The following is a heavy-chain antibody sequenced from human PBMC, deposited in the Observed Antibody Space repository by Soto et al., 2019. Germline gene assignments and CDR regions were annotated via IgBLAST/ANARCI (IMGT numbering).Heavy chain of an antibody. D-gene: IGHD2-21*02. Sequence: EVQLVESGGGLVQPGGSLKLSCAASGFTFSGSAMHWVRQASGKGLEWVGRIRSKANSYATAYAASVKGRFTISRDVSKNRAYLQMNGLKTEDTAVYYCTLPPGGDCCPWGQGTLVTVSS. V-gene: IGHV3-73*02. CDR2: IRSKANSYAT. CDR3: TLPPGGDCCP. CDR1: GFTFSGSA. J-gene: IGHJ5*02.